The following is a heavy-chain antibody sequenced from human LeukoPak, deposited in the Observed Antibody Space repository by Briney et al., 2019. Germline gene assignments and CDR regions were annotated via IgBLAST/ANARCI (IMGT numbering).Heavy chain of an antibody. CDR1: GGSISSGSYY. Sequence: TLSLTCTVSGGSISSGSYYWRWIRQPAGKGLEWIGRIYTSGSTNYNPSLKSRVTISVDTSKNQFSLKLSSVTAADTAVYYCASETYDFWSGYYTFDMDVWGKGTTVTVSS. CDR3: ASETYDFWSGYYTFDMDV. V-gene: IGHV4-61*02. J-gene: IGHJ6*03. D-gene: IGHD3-3*01. CDR2: IYTSGST.